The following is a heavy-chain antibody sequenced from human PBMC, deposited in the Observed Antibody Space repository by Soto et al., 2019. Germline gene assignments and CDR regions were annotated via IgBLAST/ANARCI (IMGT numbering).Heavy chain of an antibody. V-gene: IGHV1-69*13. D-gene: IGHD6-13*01. CDR3: ARGPYSSSWYYYFDY. J-gene: IGHJ4*02. Sequence: GAASKVSSKTSCGYSSTYSISWVLHDPRQGLEWMGGIIPIFGTANYAQKFQGRVTITADESTSTAYMELSSLRSEDTAVYYCARGPYSSSWYYYFDYWGQGTLVTVSS. CDR2: IIPIFGTA. CDR1: CGYSSTYS.